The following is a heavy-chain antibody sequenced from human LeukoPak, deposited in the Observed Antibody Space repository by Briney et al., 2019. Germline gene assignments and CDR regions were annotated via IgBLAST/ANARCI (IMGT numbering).Heavy chain of an antibody. CDR3: ARDGDYYDSSGYYSNAFDI. D-gene: IGHD3-22*01. J-gene: IGHJ3*02. V-gene: IGHV3-74*01. Sequence: GGSLRLSCAASGFTFSKYWMLWVRQAPGKGLESVSRINTDGTVTTYADSVKGRFTVSRDNADNTMFLQMNSVRDEDTAVYYCARDGDYYDSSGYYSNAFDIWGQGTMVTVSS. CDR2: INTDGTVT. CDR1: GFTFSKYW.